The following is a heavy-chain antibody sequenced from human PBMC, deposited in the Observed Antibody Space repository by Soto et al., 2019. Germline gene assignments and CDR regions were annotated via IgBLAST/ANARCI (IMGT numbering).Heavy chain of an antibody. Sequence: PGGSLRLSCAASGFTFSSYAMSWVRQAPGKGLEWVSAISGSGGSTYYADSVKGRFTISRDNSKNTLYLQMNSLRAEDTAVYYCAKDSASITIFGVVINDYYYMDVWGKGTTVTVSS. CDR2: ISGSGGST. D-gene: IGHD3-3*01. V-gene: IGHV3-23*01. J-gene: IGHJ6*03. CDR3: AKDSASITIFGVVINDYYYMDV. CDR1: GFTFSSYA.